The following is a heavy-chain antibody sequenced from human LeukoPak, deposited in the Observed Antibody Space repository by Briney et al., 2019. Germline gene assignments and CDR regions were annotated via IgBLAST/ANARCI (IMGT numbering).Heavy chain of an antibody. CDR1: GFTFTSSA. Sequence: SVKVSCKASGFTFTSSAVQWVRQARGQRLEWIGWIVVGSGNTNYAQKFQERVTITRDMSTSTAYMELSSLRSEDTAVYYCAAAVAAAGIGGSYWGQGTLVTVSS. CDR2: IVVGSGNT. D-gene: IGHD6-13*01. CDR3: AAAVAAAGIGGSY. J-gene: IGHJ4*02. V-gene: IGHV1-58*01.